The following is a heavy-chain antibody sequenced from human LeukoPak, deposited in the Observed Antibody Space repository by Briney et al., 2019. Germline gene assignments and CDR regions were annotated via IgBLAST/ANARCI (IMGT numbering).Heavy chain of an antibody. CDR3: ARAASLDI. V-gene: IGHV4-59*01. CDR1: GGSISSYY. CDR2: IYYSGST. Sequence: SETLSLPCSVSGGSISSYYWNWIRQPPGKGLEWIGYIYYSGSTNYNPSLKSRVTISVDTSKNQFSLKLNSVTAADTAVYYCARAASLDIWGQGTMVIVSS. J-gene: IGHJ3*02.